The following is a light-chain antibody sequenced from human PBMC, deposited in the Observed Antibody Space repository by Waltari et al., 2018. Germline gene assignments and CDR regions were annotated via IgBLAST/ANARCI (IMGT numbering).Light chain of an antibody. CDR3: QQRSFWPLT. CDR1: QSVSNY. J-gene: IGKJ4*01. CDR2: DAT. Sequence: EIVLTQSPATLSLSPGESATLSCRASQSVSNYLAWYQHKPGQAPRLLIYDATTRANGIPGRFSGSGSGTDFALTISSLEPEDFAVYYCQQRSFWPLTFGGGTKVEIK. V-gene: IGKV3-11*01.